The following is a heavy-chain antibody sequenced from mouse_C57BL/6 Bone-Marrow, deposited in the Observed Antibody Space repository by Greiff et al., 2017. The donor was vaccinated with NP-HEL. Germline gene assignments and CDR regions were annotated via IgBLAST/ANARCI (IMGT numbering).Heavy chain of an antibody. Sequence: QVQLQQPGAELVRPGSSVKLSCKASGYTFTSYWMHWVKQRPIQGLEWIGNIDPSDSDTHYNQKFKDKATLTVCKSSSTAYMQLSSLTSEDSAVYYCARDWEGFAYWGQGTLVTVSA. CDR2: IDPSDSDT. CDR1: GYTFTSYW. V-gene: IGHV1-52*01. J-gene: IGHJ3*01. CDR3: ARDWEGFAY. D-gene: IGHD4-1*01.